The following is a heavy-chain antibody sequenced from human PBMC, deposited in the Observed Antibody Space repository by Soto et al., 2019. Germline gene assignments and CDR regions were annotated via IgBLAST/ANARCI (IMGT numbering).Heavy chain of an antibody. J-gene: IGHJ6*02. CDR3: ARAKYGSGAGMDV. D-gene: IGHD3-10*01. Sequence: QVQLQELGPGLVKPSGTLSLTCAVSGGSISSSNWWSWVRQPPGKGLEWIGEIYHSGNTNYNPSLKSRVTMSVDKSKNQFSLKLSSVTAADTAVYYCARAKYGSGAGMDVWGQGTTVTVSS. CDR1: GGSISSSNW. CDR2: IYHSGNT. V-gene: IGHV4-4*02.